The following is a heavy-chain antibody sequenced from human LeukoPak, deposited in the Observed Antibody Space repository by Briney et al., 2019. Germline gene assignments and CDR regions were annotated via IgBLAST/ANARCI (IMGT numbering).Heavy chain of an antibody. J-gene: IGHJ4*02. D-gene: IGHD5-18*01. CDR2: IYPGDSDT. CDR1: GCGFTSYW. Sequence: GEALKISYKGAGCGFTSYWIGWGRRMPGKGGGWMGIIYPGDSDTRYSPSFQGQVTISADKSISTAYLQWSSLKASDTAMYYCARLKGYSYVGEFIYWGQGTLVTVSS. V-gene: IGHV5-51*01. CDR3: ARLKGYSYVGEFIY.